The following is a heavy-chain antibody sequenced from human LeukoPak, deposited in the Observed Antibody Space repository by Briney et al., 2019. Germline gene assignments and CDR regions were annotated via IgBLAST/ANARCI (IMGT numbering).Heavy chain of an antibody. D-gene: IGHD6-13*01. Sequence: SETLSLTCAVYGGSFSGYYWSWLRQPPGKGLEWSGEINHSGSTNYNPSLKSRVTTSVETSKNQFSVKLSSGTAAGTALYYWGRSGRGSRWYKSGDWFGPGGQGTLVTVSS. CDR2: INHSGST. J-gene: IGHJ5*02. CDR3: GRSGRGSRWYKSGDWFGP. V-gene: IGHV4-34*01. CDR1: GGSFSGYY.